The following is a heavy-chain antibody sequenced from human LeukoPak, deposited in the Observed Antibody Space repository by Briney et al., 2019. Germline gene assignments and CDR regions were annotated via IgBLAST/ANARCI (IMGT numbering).Heavy chain of an antibody. CDR3: AKAATPDYYGLDV. V-gene: IGHV3-23*01. CDR2: ISGSGGGT. Sequence: GGSLRLSCAASGFTFSNYGMSWVRQAPGRGLEWVSAISGSGGGTYYADSVKGRFTISRDNAKNTLYLQMNSLRAEDTAVYYCAKAATPDYYGLDVWGQGTTVTVSS. J-gene: IGHJ6*02. CDR1: GFTFSNYG.